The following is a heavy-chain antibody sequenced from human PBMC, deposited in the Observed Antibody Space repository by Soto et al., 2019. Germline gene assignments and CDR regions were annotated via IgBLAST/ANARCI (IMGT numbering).Heavy chain of an antibody. D-gene: IGHD3-16*01. Sequence: EVQLVESGGGLIQPGGSLRLSCAASGFTVSSNYMSWVRQAPGKGLEWVSVIYSGGSTYYADSVKGRFTISRDNSKNTLYLQMNRLRAEDTAVYYCARVEGRLFGGGWFDPWGQGTLVTVSS. CDR3: ARVEGRLFGGGWFDP. CDR1: GFTVSSNY. CDR2: IYSGGST. V-gene: IGHV3-53*01. J-gene: IGHJ5*02.